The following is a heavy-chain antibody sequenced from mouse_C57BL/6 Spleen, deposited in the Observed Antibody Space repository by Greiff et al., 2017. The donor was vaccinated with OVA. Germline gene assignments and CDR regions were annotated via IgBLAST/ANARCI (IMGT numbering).Heavy chain of an antibody. J-gene: IGHJ3*01. Sequence: VQLQQPGAELVKPGASVKLSYKASGYTFTSYWMHWVKQRPGQGLEWIGMIHPNSGSTNYNEKFKSKATLTVDKSSSTAYMQLSSLTSEDSAVYYCARSWDYYGSSYWFAYWGQGTLVTVSA. D-gene: IGHD1-1*01. CDR2: IHPNSGST. CDR3: ARSWDYYGSSYWFAY. CDR1: GYTFTSYW. V-gene: IGHV1-64*01.